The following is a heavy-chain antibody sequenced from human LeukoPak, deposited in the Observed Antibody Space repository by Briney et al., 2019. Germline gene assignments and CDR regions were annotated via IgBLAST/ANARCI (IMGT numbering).Heavy chain of an antibody. J-gene: IGHJ5*02. CDR2: IYYSGST. CDR1: GGSISSYY. V-gene: IGHV4-59*08. D-gene: IGHD4-11*01. CDR3: ARVGFTVTTLWFDP. Sequence: SETLSLTCTVSGGSISSYYWSWIRQPPGKGLEWIGYIYYSGSTNYNPSLKSRVTISVDTSKNQFSLKLSSVTAADTAVYYCARVGFTVTTLWFDPWGQGTLVTVSS.